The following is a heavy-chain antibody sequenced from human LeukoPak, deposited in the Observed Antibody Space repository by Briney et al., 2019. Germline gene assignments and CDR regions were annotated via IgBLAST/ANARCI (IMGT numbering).Heavy chain of an antibody. Sequence: ASVKVSCKASGYIFTTYYMHWVRQAPGQGLEWMGIIHPNGGSTSYAQKFQGRVTMTRDMSASTVYMELSSLRYEDTAVYYCARSRAPGTTSLYFYYYYMDVWGRGTTVTVSS. CDR2: IHPNGGST. J-gene: IGHJ6*03. D-gene: IGHD2/OR15-2a*01. CDR3: ARSRAPGTTSLYFYYYYMDV. CDR1: GYIFTTYY. V-gene: IGHV1-46*01.